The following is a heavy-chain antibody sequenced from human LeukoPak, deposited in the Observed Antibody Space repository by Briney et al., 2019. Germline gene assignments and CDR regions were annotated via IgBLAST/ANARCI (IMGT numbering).Heavy chain of an antibody. CDR1: GFTFSSYA. CDR3: ARDQNF. D-gene: IGHD3-3*01. V-gene: IGHV3-30-3*01. Sequence: GGSLRLSCAASGFTFSSYAMHWVRQAPGKGLEWVAVISYDGSNKYYADSVKGRFTISRDNSKNTLYLQMNSLRAEDTAVYYCARDQNFWGQGTLVTISS. J-gene: IGHJ4*02. CDR2: ISYDGSNK.